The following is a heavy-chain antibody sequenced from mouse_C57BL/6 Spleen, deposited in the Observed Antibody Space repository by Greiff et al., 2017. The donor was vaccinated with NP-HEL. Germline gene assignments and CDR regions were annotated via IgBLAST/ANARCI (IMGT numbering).Heavy chain of an antibody. CDR3: ARYYSNSYFDY. J-gene: IGHJ2*01. CDR1: GYTFTSYG. CDR2: IYPRSGNT. D-gene: IGHD2-5*01. V-gene: IGHV1-81*01. Sequence: VQLQESGAELARPGASVKLSCKASGYTFTSYGISWVKQRTGQGLEWIGEIYPRSGNTYYNEKFKGKATLTADKSSSTAYMELRSLTSEDSAVYFCARYYSNSYFDYWGQGTTLTVSS.